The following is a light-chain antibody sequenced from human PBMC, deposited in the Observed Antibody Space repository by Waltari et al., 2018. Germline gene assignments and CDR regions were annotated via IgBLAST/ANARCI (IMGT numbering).Light chain of an antibody. V-gene: IGLV2-23*02. J-gene: IGLJ3*02. Sequence: QSALTQPASVSGSPGQSITISCSGTSSDIGNYDLVSWFQHHPGKAPKLLIYEVTKRPSGVSSRCSGSKTGNTSALTISELQAEDEDHYSCCSRAGSRSIGVSGGGTKLTVL. CDR1: SSDIGNYDL. CDR2: EVT. CDR3: CSRAGSRSIGV.